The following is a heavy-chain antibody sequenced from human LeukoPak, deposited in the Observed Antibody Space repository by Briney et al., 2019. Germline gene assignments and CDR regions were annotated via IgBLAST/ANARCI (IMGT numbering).Heavy chain of an antibody. CDR3: PREEGGYSSSYGMDV. V-gene: IGHV3-21*01. CDR2: ISSSSSYI. D-gene: IGHD5-18*01. Sequence: GGSLRLSCAASGFTFSSYSMNWVRQAPGKGLEWVSSISSSSSYIYYADSVKGRFTISRDNAKNSLYLQMNSLRAEDTAVYYCPREEGGYSSSYGMDVWGQGTTVTVSS. CDR1: GFTFSSYS. J-gene: IGHJ6*02.